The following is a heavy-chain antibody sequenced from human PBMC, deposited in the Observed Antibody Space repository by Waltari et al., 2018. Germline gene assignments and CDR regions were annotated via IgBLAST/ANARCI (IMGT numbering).Heavy chain of an antibody. Sequence: QVQLVQSGAEVKKPGSSVKVSCKASGGTFSSYAISWVRQAPGQGLEWMGGIIPIFGTANYAQKFQGRVTITADESTSTAYMELSSLRSEDTAVYYCARDHPLEDDFWSGYYINWFDPWGQGTLVTVSS. D-gene: IGHD3-3*01. CDR3: ARDHPLEDDFWSGYYINWFDP. CDR1: GGTFSSYA. J-gene: IGHJ5*02. V-gene: IGHV1-69*12. CDR2: IIPIFGTA.